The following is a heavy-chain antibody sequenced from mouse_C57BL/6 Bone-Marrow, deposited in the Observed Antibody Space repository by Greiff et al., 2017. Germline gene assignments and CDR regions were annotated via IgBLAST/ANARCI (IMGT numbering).Heavy chain of an antibody. CDR3: ARLECDGSCGDWYFGV. V-gene: IGHV1-85*01. Sequence: QVQLQQSGPELVKPGASVKLSCKASGYTFTSYEINWVKQRPGQGLEWIGWIYPRGGSTKYNEQFKGKATLTVDTSSSTAYMALHSQTVEDSAVYCWARLECDGSCGDWYFGVWGTGTTVTVSS. CDR1: GYTFTSYE. D-gene: IGHD1-1*01. J-gene: IGHJ1*03. CDR2: IYPRGGST.